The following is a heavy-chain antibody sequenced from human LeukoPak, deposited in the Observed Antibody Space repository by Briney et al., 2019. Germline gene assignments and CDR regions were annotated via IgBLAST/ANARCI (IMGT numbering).Heavy chain of an antibody. CDR2: IWYDGSNK. CDR3: ARSPMPSSSWGLTYYYYMDV. Sequence: GGSLRLSCAASGFTFSSYGMYWVRQAPGKGLEWVAVIWYDGSNKYYADSVKGRFTISRDNTKNTLYLQMNSLRAEDTAVYYCARSPMPSSSWGLTYYYYMDVWGKGTTVTVSS. V-gene: IGHV3-33*01. J-gene: IGHJ6*03. CDR1: GFTFSSYG. D-gene: IGHD6-6*01.